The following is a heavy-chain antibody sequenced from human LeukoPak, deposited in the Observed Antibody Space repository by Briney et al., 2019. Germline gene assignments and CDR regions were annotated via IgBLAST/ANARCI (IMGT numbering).Heavy chain of an antibody. Sequence: ASVKVSCKASGYTFTGYYMHWVRQAPGQGLEWMGWINPNSGGTNYAQKFQGRVTMTRDTSISTAYMELSRLRSDDTAVYYCARAGYYGSGSYYAIDYWGQGTLVTVSS. CDR2: INPNSGGT. D-gene: IGHD3-10*01. J-gene: IGHJ4*02. CDR3: ARAGYYGSGSYYAIDY. CDR1: GYTFTGYY. V-gene: IGHV1-2*02.